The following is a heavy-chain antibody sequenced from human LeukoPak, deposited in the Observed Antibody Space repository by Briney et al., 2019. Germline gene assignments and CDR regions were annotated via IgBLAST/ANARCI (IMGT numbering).Heavy chain of an antibody. CDR1: GFTFSSYG. CDR3: AGHYDILTGARGGKAAFDI. J-gene: IGHJ3*02. V-gene: IGHV3-30*03. CDR2: ISYDGSNK. Sequence: GRSLRLSCAASGFTFSSYGMHWVRQAPGKGLEWVAVISYDGSNKYYADSVKGRFTISRDNSKNTLYLQMNSLRVEDTAVYYCAGHYDILTGARGGKAAFDIWGQGTMVTVSS. D-gene: IGHD3-9*01.